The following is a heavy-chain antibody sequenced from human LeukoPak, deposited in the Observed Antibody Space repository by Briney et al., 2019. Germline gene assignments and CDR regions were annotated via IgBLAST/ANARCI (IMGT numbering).Heavy chain of an antibody. Sequence: ASVKVSCKASGYTFTGYYMHWVRQAPGQGLEWMGWINPNSGGTNYAQKFQGRVTMTRGTSISTAYMELSRLRSDDTAVYYCARSNNYGDYSMGFWGQGTLVTVSS. D-gene: IGHD4-17*01. CDR1: GYTFTGYY. V-gene: IGHV1-2*02. CDR2: INPNSGGT. CDR3: ARSNNYGDYSMGF. J-gene: IGHJ4*02.